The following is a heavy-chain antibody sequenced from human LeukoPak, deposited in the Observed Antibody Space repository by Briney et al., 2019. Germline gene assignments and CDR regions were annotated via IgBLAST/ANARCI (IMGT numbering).Heavy chain of an antibody. CDR2: ISYDGSSK. CDR1: GFTFSSYA. V-gene: IGHV3-30-3*01. CDR3: ARHSSGWYAIDY. J-gene: IGHJ4*02. Sequence: GGSLRLSCAASGFTFSSYAMHWVRQAPGKGLEWVAVISYDGSSKYYADSVKGRFTISRDNSKNTLYLQMNSLRAEDTAVYYCARHSSGWYAIDYWGQGTLVTVSS. D-gene: IGHD6-19*01.